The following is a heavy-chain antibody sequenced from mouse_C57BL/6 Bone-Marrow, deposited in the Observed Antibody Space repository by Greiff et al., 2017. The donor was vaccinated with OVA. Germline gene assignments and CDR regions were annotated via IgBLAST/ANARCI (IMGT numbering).Heavy chain of an antibody. CDR3: ARGDSNFYFDY. Sequence: QVQLQQPGAELARPGSSVKLSCKASGYTFTSYWMDWVKQRPGQGLEWIGNIYPSDSETHYNQKFKDKATLTVDKSSSTAYMQLSSLTSEDSAVYYCARGDSNFYFDYWGQGTTLTVSS. J-gene: IGHJ2*01. V-gene: IGHV1-61*01. CDR1: GYTFTSYW. D-gene: IGHD2-5*01. CDR2: IYPSDSET.